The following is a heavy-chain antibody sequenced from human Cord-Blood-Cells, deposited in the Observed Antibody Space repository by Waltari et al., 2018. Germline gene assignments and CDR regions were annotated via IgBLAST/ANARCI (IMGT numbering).Heavy chain of an antibody. V-gene: IGHV3-7*01. CDR1: GFTFSSYS. J-gene: IGHJ4*02. Sequence: EVQLVESGGGLVQPGGSLRLSCAASGFTFSSYSMRWVRQAPGKGLEWVAKIKQDGSEKYYVDSVKGRFTISRDNAKNSLYLQMNSLRAEDTAVYYCARGRGSSSYWGQGTLVTVSS. CDR2: IKQDGSEK. CDR3: ARGRGSSSY. D-gene: IGHD6-6*01.